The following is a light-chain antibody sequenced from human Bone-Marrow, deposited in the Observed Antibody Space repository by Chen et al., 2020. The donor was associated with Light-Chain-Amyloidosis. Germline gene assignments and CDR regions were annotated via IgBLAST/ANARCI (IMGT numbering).Light chain of an antibody. CDR1: SGDVGTYNY. CDR2: AVS. Sequence: QSALTQPASVSGSPGQSITISSTGTSGDVGTYNYFSWYQQHPGKAPKVMIYAVSNRPSGVSNRFSGSKSGNTASLTISGLQAEDEADYYCSSFTSSSSYVFGPGTKVTVL. CDR3: SSFTSSSSYV. J-gene: IGLJ1*01. V-gene: IGLV2-14*01.